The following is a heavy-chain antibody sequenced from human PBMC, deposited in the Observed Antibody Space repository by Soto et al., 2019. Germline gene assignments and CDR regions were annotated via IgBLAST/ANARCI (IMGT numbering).Heavy chain of an antibody. Sequence: PSESLSLTCAFYGGSFSVYYWNWIRQPPGKGLEWIGEINHSGSTNYNPSLKSRVTISVDTSKNQFSLKLSSVTAADTAVYYCARGDIVDTTHYYYYSGMDVWGQGTTVTVSS. CDR2: INHSGST. CDR3: ARGDIVDTTHYYYYSGMDV. D-gene: IGHD5-12*01. J-gene: IGHJ6*01. V-gene: IGHV4-34*01. CDR1: GGSFSVYY.